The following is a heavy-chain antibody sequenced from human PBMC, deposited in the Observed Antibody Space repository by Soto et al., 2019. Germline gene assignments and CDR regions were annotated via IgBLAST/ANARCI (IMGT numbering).Heavy chain of an antibody. D-gene: IGHD3-22*01. V-gene: IGHV4-39*01. Sequence: SQTLSLTCTVSGGSISSSTYYWGWIRQPPGKGLEWIGSIYYSGSTYYNPSLKSRVTISVDTSKNQFSLKLSSVTAADTAVYYCARSYDSSGYPFDYWGQGTLVTVSS. CDR3: ARSYDSSGYPFDY. J-gene: IGHJ4*02. CDR1: GGSISSSTYY. CDR2: IYYSGST.